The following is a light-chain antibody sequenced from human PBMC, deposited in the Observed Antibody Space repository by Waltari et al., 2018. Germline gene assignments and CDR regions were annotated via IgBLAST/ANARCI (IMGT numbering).Light chain of an antibody. V-gene: IGLV2-23*02. CDR1: SSDVGSYNL. CDR3: CSYAGSSTPNGV. J-gene: IGLJ3*02. Sequence: QSALTQPASVSGCPGQSITISCTGISSDVGSYNLASWYHQHPGKAPKLMIYEVSERHSGVFHRFFGSKSGDTASLTISGLQADDEADYYCCSYAGSSTPNGVFGGGTKLTIL. CDR2: EVS.